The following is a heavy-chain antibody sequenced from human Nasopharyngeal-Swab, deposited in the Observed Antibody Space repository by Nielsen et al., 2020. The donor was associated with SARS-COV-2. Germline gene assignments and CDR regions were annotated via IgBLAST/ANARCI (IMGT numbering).Heavy chain of an antibody. CDR3: AKDRDSGDDSGEYYHYYGMDV. D-gene: IGHD5-12*01. Sequence: GGSLRLSCAASGFTFSSFAMSWVPQAPGKGLEWVSVISGDNDSTYYIDSVKGRFTISRDNSKNTLNLQMNNLRAEDTAIYYCAKDRDSGDDSGEYYHYYGMDVWGQGAPVTVSS. CDR1: GFTFSSFA. CDR2: ISGDNDST. V-gene: IGHV3-23*01. J-gene: IGHJ6*02.